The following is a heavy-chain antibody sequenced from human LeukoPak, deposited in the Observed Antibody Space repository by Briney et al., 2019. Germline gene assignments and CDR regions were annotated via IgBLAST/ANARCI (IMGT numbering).Heavy chain of an antibody. CDR1: GYTFTSYG. Sequence: ASVKVSCKASGYTFTSYGVSWVRQAPGQGLEWMGWISAYNGNTNYAQKLQGRVTMTTDTSTSTAYMELRSLRSDDTAVYYCARERLGYYDILTARGNWFDPWGQGTLVTVSS. CDR2: ISAYNGNT. CDR3: ARERLGYYDILTARGNWFDP. V-gene: IGHV1-18*01. D-gene: IGHD3-9*01. J-gene: IGHJ5*02.